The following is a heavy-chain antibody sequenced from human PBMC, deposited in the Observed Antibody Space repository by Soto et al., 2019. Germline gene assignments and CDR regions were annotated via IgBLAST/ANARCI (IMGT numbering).Heavy chain of an antibody. CDR3: ARLPWSGEFPYGMDV. V-gene: IGHV5-51*01. Sequence: GESLKISCKGSGYSFTSYWIGWVRQMPGKGLEWMGIIYPGDSDTRYSPSFQGQVTISADKSISTAYLQWSSLKASDTDMYYCARLPWSGEFPYGMDVWGQGTTVTVSS. CDR2: IYPGDSDT. CDR1: GYSFTSYW. D-gene: IGHD3-10*01. J-gene: IGHJ6*02.